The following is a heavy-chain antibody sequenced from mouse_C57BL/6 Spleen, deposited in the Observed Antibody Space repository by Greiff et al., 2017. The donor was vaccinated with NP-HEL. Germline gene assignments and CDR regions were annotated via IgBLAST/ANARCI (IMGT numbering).Heavy chain of an antibody. CDR1: GYTFTDYY. J-gene: IGHJ3*01. CDR3: ARSHYGPIAY. D-gene: IGHD1-1*02. V-gene: IGHV1-26*01. CDR2: INPNNGGT. Sequence: VQLQQSGPELVKPGASVKISCKASGYTFTDYYMNWVKQSHGKSLEWIGDINPNNGGTSYNQKFKGKATLTVDKSSSTAYMELRSLTSEDSAIYYCARSHYGPIAYWGQGTLVTVSA.